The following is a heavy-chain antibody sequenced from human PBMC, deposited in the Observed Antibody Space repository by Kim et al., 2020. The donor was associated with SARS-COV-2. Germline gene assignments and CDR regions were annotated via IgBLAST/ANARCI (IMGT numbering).Heavy chain of an antibody. D-gene: IGHD3-16*01. V-gene: IGHV5-51*01. J-gene: IGHJ4*02. CDR3: ARSAGPYDYYFDY. CDR2: IYAGDSDS. Sequence: PGKGLEWMGIIYAGDSDSRYSPSFQGQVTISADKSTTTAYLQWSRLKASDTAMYYCARSAGPYDYYFDYWGQGTLVTVSS.